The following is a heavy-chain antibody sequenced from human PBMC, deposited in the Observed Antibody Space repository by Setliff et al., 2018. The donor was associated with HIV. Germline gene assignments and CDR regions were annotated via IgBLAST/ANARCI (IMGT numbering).Heavy chain of an antibody. CDR1: GFTFSTYA. CDR3: ARDPRPIAGDYYMDV. CDR2: ISYDGSNK. D-gene: IGHD3-10*01. Sequence: PGESLKISCAASGFTFSTYAMHWVRQAPGKGLEWVAIISYDGSNKYYADSVKGRFTMSRDNSKNTLYLQMNSLRAEDTAVYYCARDPRPIAGDYYMDVWGKGTTVTVSS. J-gene: IGHJ6*03. V-gene: IGHV3-30*04.